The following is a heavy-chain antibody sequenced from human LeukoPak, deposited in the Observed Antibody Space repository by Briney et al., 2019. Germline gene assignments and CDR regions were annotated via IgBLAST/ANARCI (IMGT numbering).Heavy chain of an antibody. CDR2: ISFSGNTI. V-gene: IGHV3-11*01. J-gene: IGHJ3*02. CDR1: GFTLSDYY. D-gene: IGHD3-9*01. Sequence: GGSLRLSCAASGFTLSDYYMSWIRQAPGKGLEWVSYISFSGNTIYYADSVKGRFTISRDNAKNSLYLQMNSLRAEDTAVYYCARGGDQAYYEILTGLSVGAFDIWGQGTMVTVSS. CDR3: ARGGDQAYYEILTGLSVGAFDI.